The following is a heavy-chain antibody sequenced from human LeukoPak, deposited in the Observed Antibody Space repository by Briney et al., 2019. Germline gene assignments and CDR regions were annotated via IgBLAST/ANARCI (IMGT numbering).Heavy chain of an antibody. Sequence: GESLSLSCAGSGFTFSSYSINWVRQAPGKGLEWVSSISRDSTYIYYADSMKGRFTISRDNAKNSVYLQMNSLRAEDTAVYYCARDAANGEDRYFDHWGQGILVTVSS. J-gene: IGHJ4*02. CDR2: ISRDSTYI. CDR3: ARDAANGEDRYFDH. D-gene: IGHD4-17*01. CDR1: GFTFSSYS. V-gene: IGHV3-21*01.